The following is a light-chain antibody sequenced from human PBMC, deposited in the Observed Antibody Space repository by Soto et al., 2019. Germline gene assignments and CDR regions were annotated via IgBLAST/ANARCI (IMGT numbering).Light chain of an antibody. CDR3: SSYAGITYLA. CDR1: SSDVGSYDY. Sequence: QSALTQPPSASGSPGQSVTISCTGTSSDVGSYDYVSWYQQHPGTAPKLMIYEVSKRPSGVPDRFSGSKSGNTASLTVSGLQAEDEADYYCSSYAGITYLAFGGGTKVTVL. CDR2: EVS. V-gene: IGLV2-8*01. J-gene: IGLJ2*01.